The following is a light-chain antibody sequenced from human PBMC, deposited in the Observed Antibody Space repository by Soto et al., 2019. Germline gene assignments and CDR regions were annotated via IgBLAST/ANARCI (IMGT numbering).Light chain of an antibody. CDR3: QQYGSSPPYT. V-gene: IGKV3-20*01. CDR2: GAS. Sequence: EIVLTQSPGXLXLSPXXXXXXXXXXXXXXXXSXXAWYQQKPGQAPRLLIYGASSRATGIPDRVSGSGSGTDFTLTISRLEPEDFAVYYCQQYGSSPPYTFGQGTKLEIK. J-gene: IGKJ2*01. CDR1: XXXXXSX.